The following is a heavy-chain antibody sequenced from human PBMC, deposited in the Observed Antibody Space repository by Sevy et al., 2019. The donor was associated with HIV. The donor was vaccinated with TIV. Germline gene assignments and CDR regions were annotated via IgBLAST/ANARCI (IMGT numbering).Heavy chain of an antibody. D-gene: IGHD3-22*01. V-gene: IGHV3-23*01. Sequence: GGSLRLSCAASGFTFSNYAMNWVRQAPGKGLEWVSGISGSGGSGDKTNYADSVKGRFTISRDDCKNSLYLQLNSLRAEDTTIYYSARKYDSSGYFDYWGQGTLVTVSS. CDR1: GFTFSNYA. J-gene: IGHJ4*02. CDR3: ARKYDSSGYFDY. CDR2: ISGSGGSGDKT.